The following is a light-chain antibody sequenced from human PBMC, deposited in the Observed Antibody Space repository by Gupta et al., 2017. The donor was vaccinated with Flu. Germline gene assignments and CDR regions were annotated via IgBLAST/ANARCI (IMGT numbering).Light chain of an antibody. CDR2: RNN. CDR1: RNNVGNQG. Sequence: QAGLTQPPSVSKGLTQTATLTCTGNRNNVGNQGAAWLQHHQGHPPKLLSYRNNNRPSGIAERFSASRSGNTASLTITGLQPEDEADYYCSAWDNGLSAWVFGGGTKLTVL. CDR3: SAWDNGLSAWV. V-gene: IGLV10-54*04. J-gene: IGLJ3*02.